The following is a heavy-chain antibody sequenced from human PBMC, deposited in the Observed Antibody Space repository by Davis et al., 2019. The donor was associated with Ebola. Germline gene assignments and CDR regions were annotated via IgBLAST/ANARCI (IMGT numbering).Heavy chain of an antibody. J-gene: IGHJ4*02. D-gene: IGHD5-18*01. CDR1: GFTFSSYW. CDR3: ARAVDTAMVTFDC. V-gene: IGHV3-74*01. Sequence: GESLKISCAASGFTFSSYWMHWVRQAPGKGLVWVSRIFSDGGSSTYADSVKGRFTISRDNAKNTLYLQMNSLRAEDTAVYYCARAVDTAMVTFDCWGQGTLVTVSS. CDR2: IFSDGGSS.